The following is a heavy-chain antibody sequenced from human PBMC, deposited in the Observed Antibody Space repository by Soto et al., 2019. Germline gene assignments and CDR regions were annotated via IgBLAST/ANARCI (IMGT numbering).Heavy chain of an antibody. CDR1: GGSIGRYY. Sequence: SETLSLTCTVSGGSIGRYYWTWIRQPPGKGLEWIGNIHYTGSTNYNPSLKSRVTISLGTSKSQFSLKLSSVTAADTAVYYCARDLSISSTDGPLDPWGHGTLVTVSS. CDR2: IHYTGST. V-gene: IGHV4-59*01. CDR3: ARDLSISSTDGPLDP. J-gene: IGHJ5*02. D-gene: IGHD6-6*01.